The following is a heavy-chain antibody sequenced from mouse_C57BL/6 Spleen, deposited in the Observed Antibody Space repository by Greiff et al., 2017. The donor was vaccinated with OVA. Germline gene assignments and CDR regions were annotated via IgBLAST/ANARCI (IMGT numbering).Heavy chain of an antibody. J-gene: IGHJ4*01. CDR1: GFTFSNYW. CDR2: IRLKSDNYAT. Sequence: EVKVEESGGGLVQPGGSMKLSCVASGFTFSNYWMNWVRQSPEKGLEWVAQIRLKSDNYATHYAESVKGRFTISRDDSKSSVYLQMNNLRAEDTGIYYCTGTVVRYYYAMDYWGQGTSVTVSS. CDR3: TGTVVRYYYAMDY. V-gene: IGHV6-3*01. D-gene: IGHD1-1*01.